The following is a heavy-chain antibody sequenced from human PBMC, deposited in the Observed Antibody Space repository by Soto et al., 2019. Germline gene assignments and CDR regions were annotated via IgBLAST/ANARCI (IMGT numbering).Heavy chain of an antibody. D-gene: IGHD3-3*01. Sequence: QITLKVSGPTVVKPTETLTLTCTVSGFSLTTSGVGVGWVRQSPGKAPEWLALIFWADDKRYSTSLNSRLIITKDTSKNQVVLTMAHVDPADTATYYCAHRVLRTVFGLVTTTAIYFDFWGPGTPVVVSS. CDR1: GFSLTTSGVG. V-gene: IGHV2-5*02. CDR2: IFWADDK. CDR3: AHRVLRTVFGLVTTTAIYFDF. J-gene: IGHJ4*02.